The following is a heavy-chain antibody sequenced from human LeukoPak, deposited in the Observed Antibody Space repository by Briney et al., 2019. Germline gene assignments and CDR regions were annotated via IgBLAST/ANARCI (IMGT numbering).Heavy chain of an antibody. CDR2: ISSSSSYI. CDR3: ASGPLEGEGYFDWPLDY. CDR1: GFTFSSYS. J-gene: IGHJ4*02. D-gene: IGHD3-9*01. V-gene: IGHV3-21*01. Sequence: GGSLRLSCAASGFTFSSYSMNWVRQAPGKGLEWVSSISSSSSYIYYADSVKGRFTISRDNSKNTLYLQMNSLRAEDTAVYYCASGPLEGEGYFDWPLDYWGQGTLVTVSS.